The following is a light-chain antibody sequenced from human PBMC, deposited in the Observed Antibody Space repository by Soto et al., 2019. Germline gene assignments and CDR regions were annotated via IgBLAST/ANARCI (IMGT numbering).Light chain of an antibody. CDR2: ETS. Sequence: EVVLTQSPATLSLSPGERATLSCRASHSISRYLAWYQQKPGQAPRLLIHETSNRATGITARFSGSGSGTDFTLTISSLEPEDFAVYYCQQRFNWPYTFGQGTKLEIK. CDR1: HSISRY. CDR3: QQRFNWPYT. V-gene: IGKV3-11*01. J-gene: IGKJ2*01.